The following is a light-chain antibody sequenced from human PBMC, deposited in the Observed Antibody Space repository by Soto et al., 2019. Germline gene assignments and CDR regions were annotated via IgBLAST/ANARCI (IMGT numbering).Light chain of an antibody. V-gene: IGKV1-39*01. CDR2: AAT. CDR3: QHSYDILS. Sequence: DIQMTQSPSPLSASVRDRVTITCRASQSIISYLSWYQQKPGKAPKLLTYAATTLQSGVPSRFSGSGSGTDFTLTISSLQPEDSATYYCQHSYDILSFGGGTKVDIK. J-gene: IGKJ4*01. CDR1: QSIISY.